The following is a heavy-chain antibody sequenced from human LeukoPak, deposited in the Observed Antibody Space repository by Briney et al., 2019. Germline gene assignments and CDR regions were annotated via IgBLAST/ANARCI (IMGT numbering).Heavy chain of an antibody. CDR1: GYIFTSYD. V-gene: IGHV1-8*01. J-gene: IGHJ6*03. Sequence: ASVKVTCKSSGYIFTSYDINWVRQATGQGPEWMGWMNPNSGNTGYGKKFQGRVNMTRNTSISTAYMELSSLTSVDTAVYYYARRYKNVVVPCYYMDVWGKGTTVTVSS. CDR3: ARRYKNVVVPCYYMDV. D-gene: IGHD2/OR15-2a*01. CDR2: MNPNSGNT.